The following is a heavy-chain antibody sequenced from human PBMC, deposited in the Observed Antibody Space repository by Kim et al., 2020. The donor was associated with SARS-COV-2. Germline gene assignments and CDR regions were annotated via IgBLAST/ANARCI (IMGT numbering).Heavy chain of an antibody. J-gene: IGHJ6*02. V-gene: IGHV1-46*01. CDR3: ASGLPPYYYGMDV. Sequence: YAQKFQGRVTMTRDTSTSTVYMELSSLRSEDTAVYYCASGLPPYYYGMDVWGQGTTVTVSS.